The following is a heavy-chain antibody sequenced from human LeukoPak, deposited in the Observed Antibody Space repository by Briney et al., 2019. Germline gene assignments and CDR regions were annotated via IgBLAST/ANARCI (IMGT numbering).Heavy chain of an antibody. CDR2: ISYDGSNK. J-gene: IGHJ4*02. V-gene: IGHV3-30*18. CDR3: AKSPSVTPQDIVVVPAAID. D-gene: IGHD2-2*02. Sequence: PGGSLRLSCAASGFTFSSYGMHWVRQAPGKGLEWVAVISYDGSNKYYADSVKGRFTISRDNSKNTLYLQMNSLRAEDTAVYYCAKSPSVTPQDIVVVPAAIDWGQGTLVTVSS. CDR1: GFTFSSYG.